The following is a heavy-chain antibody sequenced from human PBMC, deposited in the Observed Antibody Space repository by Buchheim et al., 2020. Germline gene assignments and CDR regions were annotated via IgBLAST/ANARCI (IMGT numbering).Heavy chain of an antibody. Sequence: QVQLVESGGGVVQPGRSLRLSCAASGFTFSSYGMHWVRQAPGKGLEWVAVISYDGSNKYYADSVKGRFTISRDNSKNTLYLQMNSLRAEDTAVYYCAKDHGTSCYRCRNLYGMDVWGQGTT. V-gene: IGHV3-30*18. CDR3: AKDHGTSCYRCRNLYGMDV. CDR1: GFTFSSYG. CDR2: ISYDGSNK. J-gene: IGHJ6*02. D-gene: IGHD2-2*02.